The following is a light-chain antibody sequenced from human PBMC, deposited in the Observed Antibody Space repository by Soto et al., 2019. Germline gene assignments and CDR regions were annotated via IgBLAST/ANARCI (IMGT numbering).Light chain of an antibody. CDR3: QQYYSTPLT. V-gene: IGKV4-1*01. J-gene: IGKJ4*01. Sequence: DIVMTQSPDSLAVSLGERATINCKSSQSVLYSSNNKNYLAWYQQKPGQPPKLLIYWASTQESGVPDRFSGSGSGTEFTLTISSLQAEDVAVYYCQQYYSTPLTFGGGTKVEIK. CDR2: WAS. CDR1: QSVLYSSNNKNY.